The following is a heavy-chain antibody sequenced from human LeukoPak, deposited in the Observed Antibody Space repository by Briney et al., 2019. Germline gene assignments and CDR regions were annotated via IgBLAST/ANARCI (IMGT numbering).Heavy chain of an antibody. CDR1: GYSISSDYY. CDR3: ARLRSPGDFDY. V-gene: IGHV4-38-2*02. Sequence: SETLSLTCTVSGYSISSDYYWGWIRQPPGRGLEWIGTIYYSGSTYYNVSLKSLVTISVDTSKNQFSLNLNSVTAADTAVYYCARLRSPGDFDYWGQGTLVTVSS. D-gene: IGHD1-26*01. J-gene: IGHJ4*02. CDR2: IYYSGST.